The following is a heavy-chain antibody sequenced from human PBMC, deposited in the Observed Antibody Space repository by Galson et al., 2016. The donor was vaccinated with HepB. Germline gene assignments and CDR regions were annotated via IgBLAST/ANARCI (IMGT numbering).Heavy chain of an antibody. D-gene: IGHD3-22*01. CDR3: ARDLYYSQNIGYYASDY. CDR1: GYAFSYYW. Sequence: SLRLSCAASGYAFSYYWMSWVRQAPGKGLEWVANINQHGSEKYYVDSVKDRLSISRDNAKNSLYLQMNSLGGEDTAVYFCARDLYYSQNIGYYASDYWGQGSLVTVSS. V-gene: IGHV3-7*03. CDR2: INQHGSEK. J-gene: IGHJ4*02.